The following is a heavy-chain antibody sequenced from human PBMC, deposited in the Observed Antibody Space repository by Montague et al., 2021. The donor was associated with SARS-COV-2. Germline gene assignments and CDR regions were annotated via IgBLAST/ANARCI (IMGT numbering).Heavy chain of an antibody. Sequence: CAISGDSVSRNTVAWNWFRQSPPSGLEWLGRTYYRSKWYNDYAVSMKSRVTINTDTSKNQFSLHVHSVTPEDTAVYFCARASEYAMDYWGQGPLVTVSS. CDR2: TYYRSKWYN. CDR1: GDSVSRNTVA. V-gene: IGHV6-1*01. J-gene: IGHJ4*02. CDR3: ARASEYAMDY. D-gene: IGHD2-8*01.